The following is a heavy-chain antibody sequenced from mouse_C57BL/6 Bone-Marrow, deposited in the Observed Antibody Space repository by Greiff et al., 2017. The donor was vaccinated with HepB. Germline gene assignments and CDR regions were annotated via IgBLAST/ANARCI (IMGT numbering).Heavy chain of an antibody. CDR2: IRSKSNNYAT. J-gene: IGHJ4*01. Sequence: DVMLVESGGGLVQPKGSLKLSCAASGFSFNTYAMNWVRQAPGKGLEWVARIRSKSNNYATYYADSVKDRFTISRDDSESMLYLQMNNLKTEDTAMYYCVRQGVSRAMDYWGQGTSVTVSS. V-gene: IGHV10-1*01. CDR1: GFSFNTYA. CDR3: VRQGVSRAMDY.